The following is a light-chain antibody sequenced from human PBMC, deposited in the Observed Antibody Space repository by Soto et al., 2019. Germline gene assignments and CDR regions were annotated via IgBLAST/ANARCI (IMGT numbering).Light chain of an antibody. CDR2: DVT. CDR3: CSYAGSPVV. CDR1: ASNIGRDP. J-gene: IGLJ2*01. V-gene: IGLV1-44*01. Sequence: QSVLTQPPSASGAPGQRVTISCSGSASNIGRDPVNWYQQVPGTAPKLMIYDVTKRPSGVPDRFSGSKSGNTASLTISGLQAEDEAEYYCCSYAGSPVVFGGGTKVTVL.